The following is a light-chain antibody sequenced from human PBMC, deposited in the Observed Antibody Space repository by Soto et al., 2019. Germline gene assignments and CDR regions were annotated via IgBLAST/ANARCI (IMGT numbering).Light chain of an antibody. J-gene: IGKJ2*01. CDR3: QQYGRSPRT. CDR1: QSVSSSY. Sequence: EIVLTQSPGTLSLSPGERATLSCRASQSVSSSYLAWYQQKLGQAPRLLINGAYRRATGIPDRFSGSGSGTDFTLTISRLEPEDFAVYYCQQYGRSPRTFGQGTKLEIK. V-gene: IGKV3-20*01. CDR2: GAY.